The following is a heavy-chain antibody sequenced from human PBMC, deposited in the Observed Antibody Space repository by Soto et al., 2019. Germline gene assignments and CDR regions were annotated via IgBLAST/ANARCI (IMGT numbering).Heavy chain of an antibody. J-gene: IGHJ6*02. CDR1: GYTFTGYY. Sequence: GSSVKVSCKDSGYTFTGYYMHWVRPAPGQGLEWMGWINPNSGGTNYAQKFQGRVTMTRDTSISTAYMELSRLRSDDTAVYYCARDQYCSSSSCRNYYCYVMDVWGQGTTVTGSS. D-gene: IGHD2-2*01. CDR3: ARDQYCSSSSCRNYYCYVMDV. CDR2: INPNSGGT. V-gene: IGHV1-2*02.